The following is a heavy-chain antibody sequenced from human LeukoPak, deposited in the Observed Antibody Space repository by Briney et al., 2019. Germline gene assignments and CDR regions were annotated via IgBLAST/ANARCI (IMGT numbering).Heavy chain of an antibody. CDR2: ISGSGGST. D-gene: IGHD1-20*01. Sequence: PGGSLRLSCAASGFTFSSYAMSWVRQAPGKGLEWVSAISGSGGSTYYADSVKGRFTISRDNSKNTLYLQMNSLRAEDTAVYYCAEVINWNDEEGWFDPWGQGTLVTVSS. CDR1: GFTFSSYA. CDR3: AEVINWNDEEGWFDP. J-gene: IGHJ5*02. V-gene: IGHV3-23*01.